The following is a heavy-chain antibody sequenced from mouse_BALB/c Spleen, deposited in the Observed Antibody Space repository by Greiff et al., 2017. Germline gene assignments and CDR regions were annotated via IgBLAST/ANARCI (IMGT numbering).Heavy chain of an antibody. CDR1: GYTFTSYW. CDR3: TRKGGSSYYFDY. D-gene: IGHD1-1*01. CDR2: IYPSDSYT. Sequence: QVQLQQPGAELVRPGASVKLSCKASGYTFTSYWINWVKQRPGQGLEWIGNIYPSDSYTNYNQKFKDKVTLTVDKSSSTAYMQLSSPTSEDSAVYYCTRKGGSSYYFDYWGQGTTLTVSS. V-gene: IGHV1-69*02. J-gene: IGHJ2*01.